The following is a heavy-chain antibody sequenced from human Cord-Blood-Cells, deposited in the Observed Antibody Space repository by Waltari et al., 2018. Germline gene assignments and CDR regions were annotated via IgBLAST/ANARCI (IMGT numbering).Heavy chain of an antibody. CDR2: LDPEDGET. V-gene: IGHV1-24*01. J-gene: IGHJ4*02. Sequence: QVQLVQSGAEVKKPGASVKVSCKVSGYTLTELSMHWVRQAPGKGLEWMGGLDPEDGETIYEKKFQGRVTMTEDTATDAAYMELSSLRSEDTAVYYCAGTGYGSGSYPFDYWGQGTLVTVSS. CDR1: GYTLTELS. D-gene: IGHD3-10*01. CDR3: AGTGYGSGSYPFDY.